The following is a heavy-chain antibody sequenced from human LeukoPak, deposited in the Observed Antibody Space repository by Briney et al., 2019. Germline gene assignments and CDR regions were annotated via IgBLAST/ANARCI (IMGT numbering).Heavy chain of an antibody. CDR3: ARNGRPIVVEWYFDL. D-gene: IGHD3-22*01. CDR1: GFTFSSTW. V-gene: IGHV3-74*01. J-gene: IGHJ2*01. Sequence: GGSLRLSCAASGFTFSSTWMNWVRQGPGKGLEWVSRITSDGSSTIYADSVKGRFTISRDNAKSTVYLQMNSLRAEDTALYYCARNGRPIVVEWYFDLWGRGTLVTVSS. CDR2: ITSDGSST.